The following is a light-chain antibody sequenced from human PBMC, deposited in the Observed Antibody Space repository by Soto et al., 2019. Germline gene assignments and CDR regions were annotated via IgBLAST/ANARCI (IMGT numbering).Light chain of an antibody. J-gene: IGKJ1*01. CDR2: KAS. CDR1: QSISSW. Sequence: DIQMTQSPSTLSASVGDRVTITCRASQSISSWLAWYQQKPGKATKLLIYKASSLESGVPSRFSGSGSGTVFTLTISSLQPDAFATYYCQQYNSYSTFGQGTKVEIK. V-gene: IGKV1-5*03. CDR3: QQYNSYST.